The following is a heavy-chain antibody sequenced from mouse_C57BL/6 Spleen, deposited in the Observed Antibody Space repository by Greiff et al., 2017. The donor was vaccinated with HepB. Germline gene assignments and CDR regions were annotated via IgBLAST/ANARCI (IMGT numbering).Heavy chain of an antibody. J-gene: IGHJ2*01. D-gene: IGHD1-1*01. CDR3: ARCFITTASSLRDYFDY. CDR1: GYTFTSYW. Sequence: QVQLQQPGAELVRPGTSVKLSCKASGYTFTSYWMHWVKQRPGQGLEWIGVIDPSDSYTNYNQKFKGKATLTVDTSSSTAYMQLSSLTSEDSAVYYCARCFITTASSLRDYFDYWGQGTTLTVSS. CDR2: IDPSDSYT. V-gene: IGHV1-59*01.